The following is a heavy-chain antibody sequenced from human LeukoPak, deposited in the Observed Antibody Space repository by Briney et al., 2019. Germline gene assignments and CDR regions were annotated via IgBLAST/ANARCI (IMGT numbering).Heavy chain of an antibody. J-gene: IGHJ6*04. D-gene: IGHD4-11*01. Sequence: WMGLINPNSRCTNYAQKFQGWVTMTRDTSISTAYMELSRLRSDDTAVYYCARHSTPYGMDVWGKGTPVTVSS. CDR2: INPNSRCT. CDR3: ARHSTPYGMDV. V-gene: IGHV1-2*04.